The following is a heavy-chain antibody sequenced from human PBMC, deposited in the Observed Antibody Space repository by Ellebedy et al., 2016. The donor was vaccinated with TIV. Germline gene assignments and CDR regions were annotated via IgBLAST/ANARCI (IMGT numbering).Heavy chain of an antibody. D-gene: IGHD2-15*01. CDR1: GGSISSYY. CDR3: ARDLTEYCSGGSCYGWFDP. J-gene: IGHJ5*02. CDR2: IYYSGST. Sequence: MPSETLSLTCIVSGGSISSYYWSWIRQPPGKGLEWIGYIYYSGSTNYNPSLKSRVTISVDTSKNQFSLKLSSVTASDTAVYYCARDLTEYCSGGSCYGWFDPWGQGTLVTVSS. V-gene: IGHV4-59*01.